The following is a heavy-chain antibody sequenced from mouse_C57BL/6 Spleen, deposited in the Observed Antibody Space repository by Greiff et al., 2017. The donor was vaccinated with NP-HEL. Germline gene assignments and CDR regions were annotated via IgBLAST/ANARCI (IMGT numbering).Heavy chain of an antibody. CDR1: GYTFTNYW. CDR2: IHPNSGSS. J-gene: IGHJ2*01. CDR3: ASDEGY. V-gene: IGHV1-64*01. Sequence: QVHVKQPGAELVKPGASVKLSCKAFGYTFTNYWMHWVKQRPGQGLEWIGMIHPNSGSSNYNENFKSKATLTVDKSSSTAYMQLSSLTSEDSAVYYCASDEGYWGQGTTLTVSS.